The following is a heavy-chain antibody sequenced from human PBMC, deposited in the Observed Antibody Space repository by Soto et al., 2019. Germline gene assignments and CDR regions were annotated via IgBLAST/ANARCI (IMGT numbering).Heavy chain of an antibody. CDR3: ANGRITAMVKDYYYGMDV. Sequence: XVCMRLSFAACSFTVNSYAMSWVRQAPGKGLEWVSAISGSGGSTYYADSVKGRFTISRDNSKNTLYLQMNSLRAEDTAVYYCANGRITAMVKDYYYGMDVWGQRTTVTVSS. J-gene: IGHJ6*02. D-gene: IGHD5-18*01. CDR1: SFTVNSYA. CDR2: ISGSGGST. V-gene: IGHV3-23*01.